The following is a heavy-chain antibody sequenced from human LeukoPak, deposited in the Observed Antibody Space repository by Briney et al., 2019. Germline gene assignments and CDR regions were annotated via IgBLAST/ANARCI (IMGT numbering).Heavy chain of an antibody. J-gene: IGHJ4*02. D-gene: IGHD3-3*01. CDR1: GFTFSRYE. Sequence: GGSLRLSCAASGFTFSRYEMNWVRPAPGKGLEWVSYISSSGSTIYYADSVKGRSTISRDNAKNSLYLQMNSLRAEDTAVYYCALIFGVVRDYWGQGTLVTVSS. CDR2: ISSSGSTI. CDR3: ALIFGVVRDY. V-gene: IGHV3-48*03.